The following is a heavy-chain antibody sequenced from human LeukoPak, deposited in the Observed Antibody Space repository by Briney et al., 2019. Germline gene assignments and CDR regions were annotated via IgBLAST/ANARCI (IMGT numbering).Heavy chain of an antibody. Sequence: GASVKVSCKASGYTFTSYGISWVRQAPGQGLEWMGWISAYNGNTNYAQKLQGRVTMTTDTSTSTAYMELRSLRSDDTAVYYCARDPPFMRAVAAAGAYYYYGMDVWGQGTTVTVSS. CDR3: ARDPPFMRAVAAAGAYYYYGMDV. CDR2: ISAYNGNT. J-gene: IGHJ6*02. V-gene: IGHV1-18*01. D-gene: IGHD6-13*01. CDR1: GYTFTSYG.